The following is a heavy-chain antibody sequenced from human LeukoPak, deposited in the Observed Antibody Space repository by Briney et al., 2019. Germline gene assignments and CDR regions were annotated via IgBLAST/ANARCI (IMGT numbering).Heavy chain of an antibody. CDR3: ARGFGDWGLSWFDP. Sequence: SETLSLTCAVSGGSVTTTNWWSWVRQPPGKGLEWIGEVHLSGATNYNPSLESRVSMSIDKSKNHLSLEVTSVTAADTAVYYCARGFGDWGLSWFDPWGQGTLVTVSS. CDR1: GGSVTTTNW. D-gene: IGHD3-10*01. V-gene: IGHV4-4*02. CDR2: VHLSGAT. J-gene: IGHJ5*02.